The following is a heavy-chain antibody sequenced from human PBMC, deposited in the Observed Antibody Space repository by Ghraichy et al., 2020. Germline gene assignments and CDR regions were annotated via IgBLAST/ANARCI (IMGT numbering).Heavy chain of an antibody. CDR1: GFTFSSYW. Sequence: GESLNISCAASGFTFSSYWMSWVRQAPGKGLEWVASIKDDGSDKYYVDSVKGRFTISRDNAKNSLYLQMNSLRAEDTALYYCAKDMESGSYYYYSMDVWGQGTTVTVSS. J-gene: IGHJ6*02. V-gene: IGHV3-7*03. CDR3: AKDMESGSYYYYSMDV. D-gene: IGHD3-10*01. CDR2: IKDDGSDK.